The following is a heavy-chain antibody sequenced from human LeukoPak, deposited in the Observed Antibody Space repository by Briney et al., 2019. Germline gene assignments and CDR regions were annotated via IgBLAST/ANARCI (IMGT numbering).Heavy chain of an antibody. CDR3: ARARGDPLGAYGAFDI. V-gene: IGHV3-9*01. Sequence: GRSLRLSCAASGFTFDDYAMHWVRQAPGKGLEWVSGVSWNNNNIGYADSVKGRFTISRDNAKNSLYLQMNSLRAEDTALYHCARARGDPLGAYGAFDIWGQGTMVAVSS. CDR2: VSWNNNNI. CDR1: GFTFDDYA. J-gene: IGHJ3*02. D-gene: IGHD4-17*01.